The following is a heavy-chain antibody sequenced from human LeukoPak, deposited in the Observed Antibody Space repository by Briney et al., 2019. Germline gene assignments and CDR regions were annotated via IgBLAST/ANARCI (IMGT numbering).Heavy chain of an antibody. V-gene: IGHV4-59*01. J-gene: IGHJ4*02. CDR2: IHYTGST. CDR1: GGSISSYY. Sequence: KPSETLSLTCTVSGGSISSYYWSWIRQPPGKGLEWLGYIHYTGSTNYHTSLKSRVTISVHTPKNEFPLKLISVNDADTAVYYGARWTCSNGVCYRYGEGFHYWGQGTLVTVSS. D-gene: IGHD2-8*01. CDR3: ARWTCSNGVCYRYGEGFHY.